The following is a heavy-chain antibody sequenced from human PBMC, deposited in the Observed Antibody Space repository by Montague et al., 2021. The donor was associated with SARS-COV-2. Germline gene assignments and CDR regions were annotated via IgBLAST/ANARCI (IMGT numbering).Heavy chain of an antibody. CDR1: GFTFSSYG. D-gene: IGHD2-15*01. CDR2: ISYDGSNK. V-gene: IGHV3-30*03. CDR3: ARTNVGYCSGGTCPWFDP. J-gene: IGHJ5*02. Sequence: SLRLSCAASGFTFSSYGMHWVRQAPGKGLEWVAVISYDGSNKYYADSVKGRFTISRDNSKNTLYLQMNSLRAEDTAVYYCARTNVGYCSGGTCPWFDPWGQGTLVIVSS.